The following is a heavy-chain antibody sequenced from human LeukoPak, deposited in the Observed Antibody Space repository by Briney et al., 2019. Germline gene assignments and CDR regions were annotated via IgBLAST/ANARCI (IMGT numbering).Heavy chain of an antibody. CDR3: AKEDTLTTVYFDY. CDR1: GFTFSRYD. D-gene: IGHD4-17*01. J-gene: IGHJ4*02. CDR2: ITDSGGST. V-gene: IGHV3-23*01. Sequence: GSLRLSCAASGFTFSRYDMSWVRQAPGKGPEWASAITDSGGSTYYADSVRGRFTISRDDSKNTLYLLMNSLRAEDTAVYYCAKEDTLTTVYFDYWGQGTPVTVSS.